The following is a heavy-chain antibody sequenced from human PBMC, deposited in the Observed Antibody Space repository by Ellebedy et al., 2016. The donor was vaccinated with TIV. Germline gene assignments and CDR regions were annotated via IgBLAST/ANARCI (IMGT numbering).Heavy chain of an antibody. CDR2: SYYSGNT. J-gene: IGHJ5*02. V-gene: IGHV4-39*07. Sequence: MPSETLSLTCTVSGVSVSSSRYYWGSIRQPPGKGLQWIGNSYYSGNTYYNPTLKSRVTISVDTSKNRFSLTLNSLTAADTAVYYCARDPALPRGRFDTWGQGTLVTVSS. CDR1: GVSVSSSRYY. CDR3: ARDPALPRGRFDT.